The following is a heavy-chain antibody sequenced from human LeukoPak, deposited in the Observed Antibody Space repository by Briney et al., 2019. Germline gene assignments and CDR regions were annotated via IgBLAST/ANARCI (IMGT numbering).Heavy chain of an antibody. CDR1: VYTFTCYH. Sequence: GASVKDSCKASVYTFTCYHMHWVRQAPGQGLEWMGWINPNSGCTNYAQKCQGRVTMTRDKSISTAYMELSRLRSDDTAVYCCAREMAAAGTSGFDPWGQGTLVTVSS. CDR2: INPNSGCT. CDR3: AREMAAAGTSGFDP. D-gene: IGHD6-13*01. V-gene: IGHV1-2*02. J-gene: IGHJ5*02.